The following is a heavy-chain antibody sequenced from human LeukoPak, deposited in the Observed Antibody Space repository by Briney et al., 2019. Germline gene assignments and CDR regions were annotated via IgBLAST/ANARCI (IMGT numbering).Heavy chain of an antibody. CDR1: GFTFSSYA. D-gene: IGHD3/OR15-3a*01. J-gene: IGHJ4*02. Sequence: PGGSLRLSCAASGFTFSSYAMHWVRQAPGKGLEWVAFIRYDGSNKYYADSVKGRFTISRDNSKNTLYLQMNSLRAEDTAVYYCAKDQGSQVGLGAFGYWGQGTLVTVSS. V-gene: IGHV3-30*02. CDR2: IRYDGSNK. CDR3: AKDQGSQVGLGAFGY.